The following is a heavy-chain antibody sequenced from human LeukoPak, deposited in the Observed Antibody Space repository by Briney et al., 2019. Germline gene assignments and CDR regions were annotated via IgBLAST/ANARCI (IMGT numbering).Heavy chain of an antibody. CDR2: ISAGGGAT. J-gene: IGHJ3*02. Sequence: GRSLRLSCAASGFTFNNYAMSWVRQVPGKGLQWVSAISAGGGATYYAGSVKGRFTISRDNSKKMVFLQMNSLRADDTAVYFCAKAGWYSAKTYATYDDAYDIWGRGTMVAVP. CDR1: GFTFNNYA. D-gene: IGHD1-26*01. V-gene: IGHV3-23*01. CDR3: AKAGWYSAKTYATYDDAYDI.